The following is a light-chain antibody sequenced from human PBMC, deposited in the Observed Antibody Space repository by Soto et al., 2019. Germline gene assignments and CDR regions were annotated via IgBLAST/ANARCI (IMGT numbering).Light chain of an antibody. CDR3: TAWDDSLSGHVV. V-gene: IGLV1-44*01. Sequence: QSVLTQPPSASGTPGQRVTISCSGSSSNIGRNAVNWYQQLPGTAPKLLIFSNNERPSGVPDRFSGSKSGTSASLAISGLQSEDEADYYCTAWDDSLSGHVVFGGWTQLTVL. J-gene: IGLJ2*01. CDR1: SSNIGRNA. CDR2: SNN.